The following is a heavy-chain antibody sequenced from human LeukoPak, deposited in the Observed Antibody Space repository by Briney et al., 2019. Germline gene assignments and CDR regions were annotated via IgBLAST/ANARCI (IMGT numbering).Heavy chain of an antibody. J-gene: IGHJ4*02. CDR3: ASGLRNFDY. Sequence: PGGSLRLSCAASGSTFSSHWMSWVRQAPGKGLEWVANIKQDGSEKYYVDSVKGRFTISRDNAKNSLYLQMNSLRAEDTAVYYCASGLRNFDYWGQGTLVTVSS. CDR1: GSTFSSHW. V-gene: IGHV3-7*01. CDR2: IKQDGSEK. D-gene: IGHD4-17*01.